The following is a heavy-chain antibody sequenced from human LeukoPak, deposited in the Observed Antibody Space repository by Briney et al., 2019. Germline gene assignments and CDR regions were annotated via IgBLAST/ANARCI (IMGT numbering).Heavy chain of an antibody. Sequence: ASVKVSCKASGYTFTSYGISWVRQAPGQGLEWMGWISAYNGNTNYAQKLQGRVTMTTDTSTSTAYMDLSGLRSEDTAVYYCARDQEAFDYWGQGTLVTVSS. CDR1: GYTFTSYG. V-gene: IGHV1-18*01. J-gene: IGHJ4*02. CDR3: ARDQEAFDY. CDR2: ISAYNGNT.